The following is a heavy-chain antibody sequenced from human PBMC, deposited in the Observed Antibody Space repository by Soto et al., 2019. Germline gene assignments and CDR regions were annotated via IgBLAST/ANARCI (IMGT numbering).Heavy chain of an antibody. D-gene: IGHD3-22*01. J-gene: IGHJ6*02. CDR3: ARIHYYDSSGYDGMDV. CDR1: GFSLSTSGMC. CDR2: IDWDDDK. V-gene: IGHV2-70*01. Sequence: SGPTLVNPTQTLTLTCTFSGFSLSTSGMCVSWIRQPPGKALEWLALIDWDDDKYYSTSLKTRLTISKDTSKNQVVLTMTNMDPVDTATYYCARIHYYDSSGYDGMDVWGQGTTVTVSS.